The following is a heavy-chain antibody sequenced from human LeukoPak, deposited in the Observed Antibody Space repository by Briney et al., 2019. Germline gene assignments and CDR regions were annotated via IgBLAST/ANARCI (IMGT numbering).Heavy chain of an antibody. CDR3: ARRRDTSGWLDH. V-gene: IGHV4-4*09. Sequence: PSETLSLTCSVSGASITDYYWSWIRQPPGKGLEWIGYILSAWPTNYNPSLKSRVAILVDTSKNQFSLRLSSVTAADTAVYYCARRRDTSGWLDHWGQGTLVTVSS. D-gene: IGHD6-19*01. CDR1: GASITDYY. CDR2: ILSAWPT. J-gene: IGHJ5*02.